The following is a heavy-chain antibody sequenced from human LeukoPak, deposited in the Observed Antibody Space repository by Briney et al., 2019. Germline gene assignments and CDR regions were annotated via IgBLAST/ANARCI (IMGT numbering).Heavy chain of an antibody. CDR2: INPSGGST. CDR3: ARGPTRVVIQTYFDY. CDR1: GGTSSTYA. D-gene: IGHD3-3*01. Sequence: GASVKVSCKASGGTSSTYAISWVRQAPGQGLEWMGIINPSGGSTSYAQKFQGRVTMTRDMSTSTVYMELSSLRSEDTAVYYCARGPTRVVIQTYFDYWGQGTLVTVSS. J-gene: IGHJ4*02. V-gene: IGHV1-46*01.